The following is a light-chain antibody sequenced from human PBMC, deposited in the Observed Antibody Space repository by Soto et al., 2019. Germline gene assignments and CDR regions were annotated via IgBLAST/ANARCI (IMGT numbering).Light chain of an antibody. V-gene: IGKV1-39*01. CDR2: AAS. J-gene: IGKJ5*01. Sequence: DIELTQSPSSLSASVGDRVTITCRASQSISGYLNWYQQKPGKPPKVLIYAASSLQSGVPSRFSGSGSGTAFTLTISSLQPEDFATYFCQQSYSTLLITFGQGTRLE. CDR1: QSISGY. CDR3: QQSYSTLLIT.